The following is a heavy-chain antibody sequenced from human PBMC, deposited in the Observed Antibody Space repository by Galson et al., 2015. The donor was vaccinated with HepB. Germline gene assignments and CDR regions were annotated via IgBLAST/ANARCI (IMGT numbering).Heavy chain of an antibody. CDR2: ISYDGSNK. J-gene: IGHJ4*02. D-gene: IGHD3-16*02. V-gene: IGHV3-30-3*01. CDR3: ARERPQTPTYYDYVWGSYRYWVADC. CDR1: GFTFSSYA. Sequence: SLRLSCAASGFTFSSYAMHWVRQAPGKGLEWVAVISYDGSNKYYADSVKGRFTISRDNSKNTLYLQMNSLRAEDTAVYYCARERPQTPTYYDYVWGSYRYWVADCWGQASLVTVSS.